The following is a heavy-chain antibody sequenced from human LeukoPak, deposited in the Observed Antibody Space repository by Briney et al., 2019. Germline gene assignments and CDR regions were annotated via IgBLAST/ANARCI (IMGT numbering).Heavy chain of an antibody. Sequence: GGSLRLSCAASGFTFSSYAMSWVRKAPGKGLEWVSAISGSGGSTYYADSVKGRFTISRDNSKNTLYLQMNSLRAEDTAVYYCAKAVLWFGESYFDYWGQGTLVTVSS. CDR1: GFTFSSYA. CDR3: AKAVLWFGESYFDY. J-gene: IGHJ4*02. V-gene: IGHV3-23*01. D-gene: IGHD3-10*01. CDR2: ISGSGGST.